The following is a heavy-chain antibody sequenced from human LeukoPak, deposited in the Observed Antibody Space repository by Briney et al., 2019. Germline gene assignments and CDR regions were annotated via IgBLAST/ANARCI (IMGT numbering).Heavy chain of an antibody. CDR1: GFTFSSYA. D-gene: IGHD3-22*01. CDR2: ISYDGSNK. V-gene: IGHV3-30-3*01. J-gene: IGHJ6*03. CDR3: ARDYGSWITMIGYMDV. Sequence: GGSLRLSCAASGFTFSSYAMHWVRQAPGKGLEWVAVISYDGSNKYYADSVKGRFTISRDNSKNTLYLQMSSLRAEDTAVYYCARDYGSWITMIGYMDVWGKGTTVTVSS.